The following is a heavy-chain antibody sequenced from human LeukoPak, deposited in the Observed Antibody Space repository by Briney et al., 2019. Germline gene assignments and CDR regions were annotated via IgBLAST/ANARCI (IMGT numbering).Heavy chain of an antibody. CDR1: GFTFDDYA. V-gene: IGHV3-74*01. CDR2: IKGDGSHT. J-gene: IGHJ5*01. CDR3: VRDWDHFDFDS. D-gene: IGHD3-9*01. Sequence: PGGSLRLSCAASGFTFDDYAMHWVRQAPGKGLVWVLRIKGDGSHTIYADSVKGRFTISRDNAKNTLYLQMGSLRAEDTAVYYCVRDWDHFDFDSWGQGTLVTVSS.